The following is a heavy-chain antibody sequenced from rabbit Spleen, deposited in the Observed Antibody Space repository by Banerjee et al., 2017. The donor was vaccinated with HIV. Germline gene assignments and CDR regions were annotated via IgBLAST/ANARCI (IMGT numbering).Heavy chain of an antibody. J-gene: IGHJ4*01. CDR3: ARCGINTNYGVWNL. CDR1: GFSFNSGYD. V-gene: IGHV1S40*01. CDR2: AYAGSSGST. Sequence: QSLEESGGGLVKPGASLTLTCKASGFSFNSGYDMCWVRQAPGKGLEWVACAYAGSSGSTYSATWAKGRFTVSKTSSTTVTLQMTSLTAADTATYFCARCGINTNYGVWNLWGPGTLVTVS. D-gene: IGHD2-1*01.